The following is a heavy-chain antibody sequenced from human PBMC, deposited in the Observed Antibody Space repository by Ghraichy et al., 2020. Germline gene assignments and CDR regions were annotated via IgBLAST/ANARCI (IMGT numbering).Heavy chain of an antibody. CDR1: GFTLSSYW. CDR3: TRDQDGAGTTSDY. V-gene: IGHV3-74*01. D-gene: IGHD1-7*01. J-gene: IGHJ4*02. Sequence: ETLSLTCAASGFTLSSYWMQWVSQAPGKGLMWVARINNDGSGTSYADSVKGRFTISRDNGKNTLYLQMNSLRVEDTAVYYCTRDQDGAGTTSDYWGQGTLVTVSS. CDR2: INNDGSGT.